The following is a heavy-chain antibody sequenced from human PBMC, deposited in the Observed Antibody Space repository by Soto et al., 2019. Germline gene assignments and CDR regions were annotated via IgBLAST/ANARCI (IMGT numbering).Heavy chain of an antibody. V-gene: IGHV4-61*01. D-gene: IGHD6-19*01. Sequence: SETLSLTCTVSGGSVSSGRYYWSWIRQPPGKGLEWIGYIYYSGSTNYSPSLKSRVTISVDTSKNQFSLKLSSVTAADTAVYYCARGIEGWYQGRYYYGMDVWGQGTTVTVSS. CDR2: IYYSGST. CDR1: GGSVSSGRYY. J-gene: IGHJ6*02. CDR3: ARGIEGWYQGRYYYGMDV.